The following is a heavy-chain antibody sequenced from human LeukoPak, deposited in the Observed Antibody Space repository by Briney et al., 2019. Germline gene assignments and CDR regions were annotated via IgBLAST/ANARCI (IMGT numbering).Heavy chain of an antibody. V-gene: IGHV4-34*01. CDR3: ARGLRLYCSSTSCPCYFDF. D-gene: IGHD2-2*01. Sequence: WDTLSLTCALYGPSFRGYYWSWIRQPPGRGVEWIGEINHSGSPNYNTSLKSLVTISVDTSKNQFSLKLSPVAAADTAVYYCARGLRLYCSSTSCPCYFDFWGQGTLVTVP. CDR1: GPSFRGYY. CDR2: INHSGSP. J-gene: IGHJ4*02.